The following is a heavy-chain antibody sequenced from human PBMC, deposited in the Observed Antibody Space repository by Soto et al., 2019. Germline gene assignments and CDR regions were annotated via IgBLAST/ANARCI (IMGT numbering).Heavy chain of an antibody. CDR3: ARRITMVRGVIRYYYYMDV. CDR2: INHSGST. Sequence: PETLSLTCAVYGGSFSGYYWSWIRQPPGKGLEWIGEINHSGSTNYNPSLKSRVTISVDTSKNQFSLKLSSVTAADTAVYYCARRITMVRGVIRYYYYMDVWGKGTTVTVSS. CDR1: GGSFSGYY. J-gene: IGHJ6*03. D-gene: IGHD3-10*01. V-gene: IGHV4-34*01.